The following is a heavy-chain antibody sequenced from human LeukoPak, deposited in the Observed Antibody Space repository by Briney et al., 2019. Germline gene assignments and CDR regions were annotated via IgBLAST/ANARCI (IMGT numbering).Heavy chain of an antibody. D-gene: IGHD6-19*01. CDR1: GFTFSSYA. V-gene: IGHV3-23*01. Sequence: GGSLGLSCAASGFTFSSYAMTWVRQAPGKGLEWVSAISGSGSSTYYADSVKGRFTISRDNSKNTLYLQMNSLRAEDTAVYYCAKGSGWPYYFDYWGQGTLVTVSS. J-gene: IGHJ4*02. CDR3: AKGSGWPYYFDY. CDR2: ISGSGSST.